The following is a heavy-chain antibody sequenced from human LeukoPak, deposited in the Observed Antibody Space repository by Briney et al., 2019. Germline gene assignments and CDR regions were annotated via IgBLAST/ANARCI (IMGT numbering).Heavy chain of an antibody. J-gene: IGHJ4*02. CDR1: GFTFDDYA. V-gene: IGHV3-9*01. D-gene: IGHD4-17*01. CDR2: ISWNSGSI. Sequence: PGGSLRLSCAASGFTFDDYAMHWVRQAPGKGLEWVSGISWNSGSIGYADSVKGRFTISRDNAKNSLYLQMNSLRAEDTALYYCAKDRYGDYSWLDYWGQGTLVTVSS. CDR3: AKDRYGDYSWLDY.